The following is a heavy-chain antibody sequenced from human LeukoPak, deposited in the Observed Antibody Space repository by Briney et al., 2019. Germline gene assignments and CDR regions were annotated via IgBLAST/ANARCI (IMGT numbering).Heavy chain of an antibody. CDR3: AKDAVRTPQIDH. J-gene: IGHJ4*02. CDR2: ISYDGTDK. V-gene: IGHV3-30*18. D-gene: IGHD1-1*01. Sequence: GRSLRLSCAASGFTFSSYGMHWVRQAPGKGLEWVAVISYDGTDKYYADSLKGRFTISRDNSKNTLYLQMNSLRAEDTAVYYCAKDAVRTPQIDHWGQGALVSVSS. CDR1: GFTFSSYG.